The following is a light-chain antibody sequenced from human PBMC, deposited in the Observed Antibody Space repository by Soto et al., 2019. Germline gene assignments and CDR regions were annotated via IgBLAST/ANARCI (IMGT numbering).Light chain of an antibody. J-gene: IGKJ4*01. CDR1: QSISSW. CDR2: KAS. V-gene: IGKV1-5*03. Sequence: DIHITQSPSTLSASVVDRCTITCLSSQSISSWLAWYQQKPGKAPKLLIYKASGLESGVPSRFSGSGSGTDFTLTISSLQPDDFATYYCQQYNSYSPLTFGGGTKVDIK. CDR3: QQYNSYSPLT.